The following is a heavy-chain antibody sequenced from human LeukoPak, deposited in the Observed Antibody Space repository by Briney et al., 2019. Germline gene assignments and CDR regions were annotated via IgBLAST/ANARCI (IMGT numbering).Heavy chain of an antibody. V-gene: IGHV3-30*18. CDR1: GFTFSSYG. CDR2: ISYDGSNK. CDR3: AKDAEPYYYYYYMDV. D-gene: IGHD1-14*01. Sequence: GRSLRLSCAASGFTFSSYGMHWVRQAPGKGLEWVAVISYDGSNKYYADPVKGRFTISRDNSKNTLYLQMNSLRAEDTAVYYCAKDAEPYYYYYYMDVWGKGTTVTVSS. J-gene: IGHJ6*03.